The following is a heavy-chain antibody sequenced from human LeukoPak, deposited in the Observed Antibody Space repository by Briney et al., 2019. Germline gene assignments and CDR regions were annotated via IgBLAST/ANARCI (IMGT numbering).Heavy chain of an antibody. V-gene: IGHV3-21*01. CDR1: GFTFSSYS. CDR3: ARDAYSGSHNWFDP. D-gene: IGHD1-26*01. CDR2: ISSSSSYI. J-gene: IGHJ5*02. Sequence: GGSLRLSCAASGFTFSSYSMNWVRQAPGKGLEWVSSISSSSSYIYYADSVKGRFTISRDNAKNSLYLQMNSQRAEDTAVYYCARDAYSGSHNWFDPWGQGTLVTVSS.